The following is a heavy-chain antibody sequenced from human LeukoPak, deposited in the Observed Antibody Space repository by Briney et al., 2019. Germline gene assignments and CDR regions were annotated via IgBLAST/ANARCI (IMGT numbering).Heavy chain of an antibody. CDR3: AKELTPVTTPYYFDY. CDR2: ISGSGGST. V-gene: IGHV3-23*01. Sequence: GRSLRLSCAASGFTFSSYAMSWVRQAPGKGLEWVSAISGSGGSTYYADSVKGRFTISRDNSKNTLYLQMNSLRAEDTAVYYCAKELTPVTTPYYFDYWGQGTLVTVSS. J-gene: IGHJ4*02. D-gene: IGHD4-17*01. CDR1: GFTFSSYA.